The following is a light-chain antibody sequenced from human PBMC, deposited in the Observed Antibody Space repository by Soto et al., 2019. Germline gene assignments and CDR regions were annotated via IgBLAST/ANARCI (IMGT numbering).Light chain of an antibody. J-gene: IGLJ3*02. CDR1: SSNIGSNS. Sequence: QSVLTQPPSASGTPGQRVTISCSGSSSNIGSNSANWYQQFPGTAPKLLIYNYAQRPSGAPDRFSGSKSGTSASLAISGLQSDDEAVYFCAAGDGTRSAWVVGGGTKLTVL. CDR2: NYA. V-gene: IGLV1-44*01. CDR3: AAGDGTRSAWV.